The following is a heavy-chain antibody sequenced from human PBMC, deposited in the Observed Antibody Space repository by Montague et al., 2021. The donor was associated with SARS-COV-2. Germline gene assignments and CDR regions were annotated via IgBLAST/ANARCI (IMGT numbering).Heavy chain of an antibody. CDR3: VRAFSNSFKWFDP. CDR2: IWNDGSKK. J-gene: IGHJ5*02. V-gene: IGHV3-33*01. D-gene: IGHD6-13*01. Sequence: SLRLSCAASGFTHSKYGVHWVRQAPGKGLEWVASIWNDGSKKHHADSVKGRFTISRDNAQDTVYLHMTTLTAEDTAVYYCVRAFSNSFKWFDPWGQGTLVTVSS. CDR1: GFTHSKYG.